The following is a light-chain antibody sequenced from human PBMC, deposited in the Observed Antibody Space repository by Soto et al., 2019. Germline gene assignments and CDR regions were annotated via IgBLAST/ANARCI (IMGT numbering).Light chain of an antibody. CDR3: QQYYNIPKT. J-gene: IGKJ1*01. CDR2: WAS. Sequence: DIVMTQSPVSLAVSLGESATINCKSSQSVLYSSNNKNYLAWYQQKPGQPPKLLIYWASTRESGVPDRFSGSGSGTDFTLTISSLQAEDVAVYYCQQYYNIPKTFGQGTKVAIK. V-gene: IGKV4-1*01. CDR1: QSVLYSSNNKNY.